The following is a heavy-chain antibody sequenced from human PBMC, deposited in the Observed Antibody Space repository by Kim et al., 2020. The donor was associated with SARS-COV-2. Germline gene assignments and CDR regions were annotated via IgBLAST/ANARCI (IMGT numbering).Heavy chain of an antibody. Sequence: SVTLSLTCAVYGGSFSGYYWSWIRQPPGKGLEWIGEINHSGSTNYNPSLKSRVTISVDTSKNQFSLKLSSVTAADTAVYYCARSNDAAAVEAVDYGMDVWGQGTTVTVSS. CDR2: INHSGST. V-gene: IGHV4-34*01. J-gene: IGHJ6*02. CDR1: GGSFSGYY. CDR3: ARSNDAAAVEAVDYGMDV. D-gene: IGHD6-13*01.